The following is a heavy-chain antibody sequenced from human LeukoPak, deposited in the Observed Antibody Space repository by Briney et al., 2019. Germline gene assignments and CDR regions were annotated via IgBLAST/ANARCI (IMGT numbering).Heavy chain of an antibody. J-gene: IGHJ6*04. CDR2: ISSSGSTI. D-gene: IGHD3-10*02. CDR1: GFTFSSYE. V-gene: IGHV3-48*03. CDR3: AELGITMIGGV. Sequence: GGSLRLSCAASGFTFSSYEMNWVRQAPGKGLEWVSYISSSGSTIYYADSVKGRFTISRDNAKNSLYLQMNSLRAGDTAVYYCAELGITMIGGVWGKGTTVTISS.